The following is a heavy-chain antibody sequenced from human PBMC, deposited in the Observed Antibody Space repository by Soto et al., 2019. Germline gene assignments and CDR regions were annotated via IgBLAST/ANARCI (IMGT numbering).Heavy chain of an antibody. CDR1: GFTFSDSV. Sequence: GGSLRLSCVGSGFTFSDSVMAWVRQAQGKGLEWLSVMSGDGRTRYALSVTGRLTISRDNSKNTLYLQMRSLRAEDAAAYYCVKWHTTNFDSLPFTGFDFWGQGTQVTVSS. J-gene: IGHJ4*02. CDR2: MSGDGRT. D-gene: IGHD3-22*01. CDR3: VKWHTTNFDSLPFTGFDF. V-gene: IGHV3-23*01.